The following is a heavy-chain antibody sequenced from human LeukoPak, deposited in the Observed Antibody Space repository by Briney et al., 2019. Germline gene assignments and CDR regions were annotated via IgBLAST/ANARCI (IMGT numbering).Heavy chain of an antibody. CDR3: AKDRRVTTVVTGYFDY. Sequence: GGSLRLSCAASGFTFSSYGMHWVRQAPGKGLEWVAFIRYDGSNKYYADSVKGRFTISRDNSKNTLYLQMNSLRAEDTAVYYCAKDRRVTTVVTGYFDYWGQGTLVTVSS. D-gene: IGHD4-23*01. CDR2: IRYDGSNK. J-gene: IGHJ4*02. CDR1: GFTFSSYG. V-gene: IGHV3-30*02.